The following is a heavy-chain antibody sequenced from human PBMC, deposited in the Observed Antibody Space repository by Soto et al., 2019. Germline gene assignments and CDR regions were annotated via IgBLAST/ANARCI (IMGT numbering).Heavy chain of an antibody. J-gene: IGHJ5*02. CDR1: GGSFSGYY. CDR2: INHSGST. Sequence: QVQLQQWGAGLLKPSETLSLTCAVYGGSFSGYYWSWIRQPPGKGLEWIGEINHSGSTNYNPSLRSLDPISEDTSKTQFSLKLSSVTAADTAVYYCAGERQLERGACWFDPGGQGTLVTVSS. D-gene: IGHD6-13*01. CDR3: AGERQLERGACWFDP. V-gene: IGHV4-34*01.